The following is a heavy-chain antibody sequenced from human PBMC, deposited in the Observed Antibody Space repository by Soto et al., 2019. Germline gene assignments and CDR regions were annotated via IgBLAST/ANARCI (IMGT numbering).Heavy chain of an antibody. CDR2: ISYDGSNK. D-gene: IGHD3-3*01. CDR1: GFTFSSYG. V-gene: IGHV3-30*18. CDR3: AKDSGSRITIFGVVIIKEFYGMDV. Sequence: GGSLRLSCAASGFTFSSYGMHWVRQAPGKGLEWVAVISYDGSNKYYADSVKGRFTISRDNSKNTLYLQMNSLRAEDMAVYYCAKDSGSRITIFGVVIIKEFYGMDVWGQGTTVTVSS. J-gene: IGHJ6*02.